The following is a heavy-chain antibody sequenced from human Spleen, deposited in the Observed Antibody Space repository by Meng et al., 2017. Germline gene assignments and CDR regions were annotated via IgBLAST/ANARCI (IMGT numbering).Heavy chain of an antibody. CDR1: GYSFTHHG. V-gene: IGHV1-18*04. CDR2: ISGFKGNT. Sequence: QVQLVQSGVEVKKPGASVKVSCKASGYSFTHHGITWVRQAPGQGLEWMGWISGFKGNTNYAQKFQDRVTMTTDTSTTTAYMELMSLTSDDTAVYYCARGGPLSWLDPWGQGTLVTVSS. J-gene: IGHJ5*02. D-gene: IGHD3-16*01. CDR3: ARGGPLSWLDP.